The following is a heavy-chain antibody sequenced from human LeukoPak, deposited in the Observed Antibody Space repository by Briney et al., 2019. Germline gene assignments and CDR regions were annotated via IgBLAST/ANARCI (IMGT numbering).Heavy chain of an antibody. CDR2: MNPNSGNT. J-gene: IGHJ5*02. V-gene: IGHV1-8*01. D-gene: IGHD3-10*01. CDR3: ARGPPQWFGRGVHNWFDP. Sequence: GASVKVSCKASGYTFTSYDINWVRQATGQGLEWMGWMNPNSGNTGYAQKFQGRVTMTRNTSISTAYMELSSLRSEDMAVYYCARGPPQWFGRGVHNWFDPWGQGTLVTVSS. CDR1: GYTFTSYD.